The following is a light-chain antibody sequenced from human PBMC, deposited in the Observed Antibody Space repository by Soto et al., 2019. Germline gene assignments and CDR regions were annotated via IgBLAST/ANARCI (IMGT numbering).Light chain of an antibody. CDR1: QSVYKNF. V-gene: IGKV3-20*01. Sequence: EIVLTQSPGTLSLSPGERATLSCRASQSVYKNFLAWYQQKPGQAPRLLINGASNRATGIPDRFSGSGSGTDFSLTSDRLEPEDFAVYFCRQYGSSPPTFGGGTKVAIK. CDR2: GAS. CDR3: RQYGSSPPT. J-gene: IGKJ4*01.